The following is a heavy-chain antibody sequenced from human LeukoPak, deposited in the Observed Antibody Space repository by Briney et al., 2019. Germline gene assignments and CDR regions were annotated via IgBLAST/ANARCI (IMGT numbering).Heavy chain of an antibody. D-gene: IGHD3-16*01. J-gene: IGHJ3*01. CDR3: AKVRLLGALDDAFDV. Sequence: GGSLRLSCAASGFTFSTYDMHWVRQAPGKGLEWVALIRYDGSNKYYADSVKGRFTISRDNSKNTLYLEMTSLRPEDTAVYYCAKVRLLGALDDAFDVWGQGTMVTV. CDR1: GFTFSTYD. CDR2: IRYDGSNK. V-gene: IGHV3-30*02.